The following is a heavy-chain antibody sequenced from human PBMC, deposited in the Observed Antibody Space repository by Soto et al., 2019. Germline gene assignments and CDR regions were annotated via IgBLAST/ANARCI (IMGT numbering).Heavy chain of an antibody. CDR2: IYYSGST. Sequence: NPSETLSLTCTVSGGSVSSGSYYWSWIRQPPGKGLEWIGYIYYSGSTNYNPSLKSRVTISVDTSKNQFSLKLSSVTAADTAVYYCARELRFLEWFPGSYFDYWGQGTLVTVSS. J-gene: IGHJ4*02. D-gene: IGHD3-3*01. CDR1: GGSVSSGSYY. CDR3: ARELRFLEWFPGSYFDY. V-gene: IGHV4-61*01.